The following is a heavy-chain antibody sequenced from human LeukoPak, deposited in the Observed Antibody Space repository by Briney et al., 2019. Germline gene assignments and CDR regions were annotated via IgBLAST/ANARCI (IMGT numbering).Heavy chain of an antibody. CDR1: GFTFSNYV. J-gene: IGHJ5*01. Sequence: PGGSLRLSCAASGFTFSNYVMSWVRQAPGKRLEWVSGISGSGGSTYYADSVKGRFTISRDNSKNTLSLQMNSLRAEDTALYYCAKGRGSDRDGFNFSGFRPAMPFPDSWGQGTLVTVSS. V-gene: IGHV3-23*01. CDR2: ISGSGGST. D-gene: IGHD5-24*01. CDR3: AKGRGSDRDGFNFSGFRPAMPFPDS.